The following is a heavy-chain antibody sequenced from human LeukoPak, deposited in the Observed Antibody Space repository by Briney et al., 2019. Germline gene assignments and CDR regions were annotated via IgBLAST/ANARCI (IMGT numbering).Heavy chain of an antibody. J-gene: IGHJ4*02. D-gene: IGHD3-22*01. CDR2: ISAYNGNT. CDR3: ARDLYYDSSGYYGVY. Sequence: ASVKVSCKASGYTFTSYGISWVRQAPGQGLEWMGWISAYNGNTNYAQKLQGRVTMTTDTSTSTAYMELRSLRSDDTAVYYCARDLYYDSSGYYGVYWGQGTLVTVSS. CDR1: GYTFTSYG. V-gene: IGHV1-18*01.